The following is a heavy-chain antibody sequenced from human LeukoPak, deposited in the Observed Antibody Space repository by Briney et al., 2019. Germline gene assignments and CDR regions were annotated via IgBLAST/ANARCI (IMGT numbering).Heavy chain of an antibody. CDR1: GGSISSGGYY. CDR2: IYYSGST. D-gene: IGHD2-2*01. Sequence: SETLSLTCTVSGGSISSGGYYWSWIRQHPGKGLEWIGYIYYSGSTYYNPSLKSRVTISVDTSKNQFSLKLSSVTAADTAVYYCARDSYCSSTSCYRDYYYYGMDVWGQGTTVTVSS. J-gene: IGHJ6*02. CDR3: ARDSYCSSTSCYRDYYYYGMDV. V-gene: IGHV4-31*03.